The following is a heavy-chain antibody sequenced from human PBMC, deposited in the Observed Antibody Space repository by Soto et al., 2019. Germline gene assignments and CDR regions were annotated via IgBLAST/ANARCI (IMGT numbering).Heavy chain of an antibody. J-gene: IGHJ6*02. CDR1: GGSISSGDYY. CDR3: ARGIEIYGMDV. V-gene: IGHV4-30-4*01. CDR2: IYYSGST. Sequence: SETLSLTCTVSGGSISSGDYYWSWIRQPPGKGLEWIGYIYYSGSTYYNPSLKSRVTISVDTSKNQFSLKLSSVTAADTAVYYCARGIEIYGMDVWGQGTTVTVSS.